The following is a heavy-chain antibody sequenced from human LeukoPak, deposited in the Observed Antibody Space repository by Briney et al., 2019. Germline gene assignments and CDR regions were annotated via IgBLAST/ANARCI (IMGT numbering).Heavy chain of an antibody. J-gene: IGHJ6*03. V-gene: IGHV4-59*01. CDR3: ARTTMVRGTYYMDV. CDR2: IYYSGYT. CDR1: GGSISSYY. Sequence: SETLSLTCTVSGGSISSYYWSWIRQPPGKGLEWIGYIYYSGYTNYNPSLKSRVTMSVDTSKNQFSLKLSSVTAADTAVYYCARTTMVRGTYYMDVWGKGTTVTISS. D-gene: IGHD3-10*01.